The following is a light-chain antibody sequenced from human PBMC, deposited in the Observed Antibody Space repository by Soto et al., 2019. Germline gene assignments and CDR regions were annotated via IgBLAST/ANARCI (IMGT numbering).Light chain of an antibody. Sequence: QSALTQPASVSGSPGQSIPISCTGTSSDVGSYNLVSWYQQHPGKAPKLMIYEGSKRPSGVSNRFSGSKSGNTASLTISWLQAEDEADYYCCSYAGSSTVVFGGGTQLTVL. J-gene: IGLJ2*01. CDR2: EGS. CDR3: CSYAGSSTVV. CDR1: SSDVGSYNL. V-gene: IGLV2-23*01.